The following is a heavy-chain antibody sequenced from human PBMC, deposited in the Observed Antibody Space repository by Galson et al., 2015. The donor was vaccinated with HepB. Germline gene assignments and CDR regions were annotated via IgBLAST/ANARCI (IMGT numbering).Heavy chain of an antibody. Sequence: SVKVSCKVSGYTLTELSMHWVRQAPGKGLEWMGGFDPEDGETIYAQKFQGRVTMTEDTSTDTAYMELSSLRSEDTAVYYCATGLAAAGVFDYWGQGTLVTVSS. CDR2: FDPEDGET. V-gene: IGHV1-24*01. CDR1: GYTLTELS. J-gene: IGHJ4*02. CDR3: ATGLAAAGVFDY. D-gene: IGHD6-13*01.